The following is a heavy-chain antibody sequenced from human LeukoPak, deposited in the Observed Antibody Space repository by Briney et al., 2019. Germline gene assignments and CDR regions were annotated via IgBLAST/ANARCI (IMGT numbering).Heavy chain of an antibody. CDR2: ISSSSSYI. Sequence: PGGSLRLSCAASGFTFSSYSMNWVRQAPGKGLEWVSSISSSSSYIYYAGSVKGRFTISRDNAKNSLYLQMNSLRAEDTAVYYCARDDYYDSSGYFDYWGQGTLVTVSS. J-gene: IGHJ4*02. V-gene: IGHV3-21*01. CDR1: GFTFSSYS. CDR3: ARDDYYDSSGYFDY. D-gene: IGHD3-22*01.